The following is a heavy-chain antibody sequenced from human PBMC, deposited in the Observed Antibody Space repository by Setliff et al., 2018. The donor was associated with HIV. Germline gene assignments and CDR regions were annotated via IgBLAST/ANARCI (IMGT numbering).Heavy chain of an antibody. Sequence: PSETLSLTCTVSGASISSAYYWSWIRQPPGKGLEWIGYIYTSGSTNYNPSLKSRVTISVDTSKNQFSLKLSSVTAADTAVYYCARDLGGLHPAYMDVWGKGTTVTVSS. CDR1: GASISSAYY. J-gene: IGHJ6*03. V-gene: IGHV4-4*08. CDR2: IYTSGST. D-gene: IGHD3-16*01. CDR3: ARDLGGLHPAYMDV.